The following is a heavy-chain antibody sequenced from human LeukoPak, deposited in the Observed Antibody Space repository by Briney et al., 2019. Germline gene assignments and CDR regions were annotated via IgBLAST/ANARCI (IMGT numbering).Heavy chain of an antibody. CDR1: GGSFSGYY. V-gene: IGHV4-34*01. Sequence: SETLSLTCAVYGGSFSGYYWSWIRQPPGKGLEWIGEINNSGSTNYNPSLKSRVTISVDTSKNQFSLKLSSVTAADTAVYYCARSITMTYYFDYWGQGTLVTVSS. J-gene: IGHJ4*02. D-gene: IGHD3-22*01. CDR2: INNSGST. CDR3: ARSITMTYYFDY.